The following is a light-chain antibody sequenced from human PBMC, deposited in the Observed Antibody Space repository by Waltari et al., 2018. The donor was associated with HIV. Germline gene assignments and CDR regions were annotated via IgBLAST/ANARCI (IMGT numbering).Light chain of an antibody. CDR3: CSYAGSSTPYV. Sequence: QSALTQPASASGSPGQSITISCTGTSSDVGRYNLVSWYQQHPGKATKLMIYEGSKRPSGVSNRFSGSKSGNTASLTISGLQAEDEADYYCCSYAGSSTPYVFGTGTKVTVL. V-gene: IGLV2-23*01. J-gene: IGLJ1*01. CDR1: SSDVGRYNL. CDR2: EGS.